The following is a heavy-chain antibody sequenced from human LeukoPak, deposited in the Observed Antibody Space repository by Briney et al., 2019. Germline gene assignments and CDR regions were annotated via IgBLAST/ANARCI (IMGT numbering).Heavy chain of an antibody. CDR2: ISSSSSTI. Sequence: PGGSLRLSCAASGFTFSSYSMNWVRQAPGKGLEWVSYISSSSSTIYYADSVKGRFTISRDNARNSLYLQMNSLRAEDTAVYYCARDRSLRVPGFDPWGQGTLVSVSS. CDR1: GFTFSSYS. V-gene: IGHV3-48*04. D-gene: IGHD3-10*01. CDR3: ARDRSLRVPGFDP. J-gene: IGHJ5*02.